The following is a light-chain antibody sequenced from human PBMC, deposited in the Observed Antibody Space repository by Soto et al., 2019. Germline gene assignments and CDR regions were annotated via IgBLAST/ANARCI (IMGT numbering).Light chain of an antibody. CDR1: SSDVGAYNY. CDR2: DVS. J-gene: IGLJ1*01. Sequence: QSVLTQPASVSESPGQSITISCTGTSSDVGAYNYVSWYQQHPGKAPKLMIYDVSNRLSGVSNRFSGSKSGNTASLTISGLQAEDEADYYCSSYTSSSPYVFGTGTKVTVL. CDR3: SSYTSSSPYV. V-gene: IGLV2-14*01.